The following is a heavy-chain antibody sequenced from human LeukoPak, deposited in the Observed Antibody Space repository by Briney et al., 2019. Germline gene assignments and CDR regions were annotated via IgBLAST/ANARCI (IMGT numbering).Heavy chain of an antibody. D-gene: IGHD3-22*01. CDR3: ARGFYGDSSYYYYYMDV. CDR2: IGAAGDT. Sequence: PGGSLRLSCAASGFTFSSYDMHWVRQATGKGLEWVSAIGAAGDTYYPGSVKGRFTISRENAKNSLYFQMNSLRAGDTAVYYCARGFYGDSSYYYYYMDVWGKGTTVTVSS. J-gene: IGHJ6*03. V-gene: IGHV3-13*01. CDR1: GFTFSSYD.